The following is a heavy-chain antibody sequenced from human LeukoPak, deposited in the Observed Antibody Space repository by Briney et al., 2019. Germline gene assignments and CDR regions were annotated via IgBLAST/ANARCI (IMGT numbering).Heavy chain of an antibody. CDR2: IYYSGST. Sequence: SETLSLTCTVSGGSISSYYWSWIRQPPGKGLEWIGYIYYSGSTNYNPSLKSRVTISVDTSKNQFSLKLSSVTAADTAVYYCARLNILTGYDPLYYYYYGMDVWGHGTTVTVSS. D-gene: IGHD3-9*01. V-gene: IGHV4-59*08. CDR1: GGSISSYY. J-gene: IGHJ6*02. CDR3: ARLNILTGYDPLYYYYYGMDV.